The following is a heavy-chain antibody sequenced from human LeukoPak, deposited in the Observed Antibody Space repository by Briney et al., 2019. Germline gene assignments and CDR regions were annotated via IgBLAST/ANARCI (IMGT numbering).Heavy chain of an antibody. CDR2: IVVGSGNT. J-gene: IGHJ4*02. D-gene: IGHD6-13*01. Sequence: SVKVSCKASGFTFTSSAVQWVRQARGQRLEWIGWIVVGSGNTIYAQKFQGRVTMTEDTSTDTAYMELSSLRSEDTAVYYCATRSIAAAGTAGVIDYWGQGTLVTVSS. CDR3: ATRSIAAAGTAGVIDY. CDR1: GFTFTSSA. V-gene: IGHV1-58*01.